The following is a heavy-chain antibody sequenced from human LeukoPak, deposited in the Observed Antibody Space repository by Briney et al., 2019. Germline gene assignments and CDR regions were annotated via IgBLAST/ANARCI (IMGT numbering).Heavy chain of an antibody. J-gene: IGHJ4*02. Sequence: ASVKVSCKASGYTFTSYGISWVRQAPGQGLEWMGWISAYNGNTNYAQKLQGRATMTTDTSTSTAYMELRSLRSDDTAVYYCASSYYYDSSGYYSYAHWGQGTLVTVSS. CDR3: ASSYYYDSSGYYSYAH. CDR1: GYTFTSYG. V-gene: IGHV1-18*01. CDR2: ISAYNGNT. D-gene: IGHD3-22*01.